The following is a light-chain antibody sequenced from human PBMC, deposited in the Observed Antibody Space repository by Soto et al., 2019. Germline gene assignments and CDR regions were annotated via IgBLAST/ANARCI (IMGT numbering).Light chain of an antibody. V-gene: IGKV1-6*02. J-gene: IGKJ1*01. CDR2: AAS. CDR3: LQDYGDSWT. Sequence: QMTQSPSSLSAAVGEKIIITCRASRDVGSDVSWYQQKPGQAPKLLIYAASNLYTGVPSRFSGSRSGTEFTLPISSLQPEDFASYYCLQDYGDSWTFGQGTKVDIK. CDR1: RDVGSD.